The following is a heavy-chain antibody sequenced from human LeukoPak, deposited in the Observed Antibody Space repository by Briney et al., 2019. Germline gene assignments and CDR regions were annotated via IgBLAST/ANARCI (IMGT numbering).Heavy chain of an antibody. Sequence: ASVKVSCKASGYTFTGYYMHWVRQAPGQGLEWMGWINPDIGGTNYAQNFQGRVTMTRDTSISTAYMELSRLRSDDTAVCWCARSGETSGPELDYWGQGTLVTVSS. CDR1: GYTFTGYY. J-gene: IGHJ4*02. D-gene: IGHD3-3*01. CDR2: INPDIGGT. V-gene: IGHV1-2*02. CDR3: ARSGETSGPELDY.